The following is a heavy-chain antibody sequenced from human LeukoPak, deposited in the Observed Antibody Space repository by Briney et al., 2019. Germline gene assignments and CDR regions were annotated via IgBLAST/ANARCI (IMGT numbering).Heavy chain of an antibody. Sequence: GGSLRLSCAASGFTVITNDMTWVRQAPGKGLEWVSVLYSDGNTKYADSVQGRFTISRDNSKNPLYLEMNSLSPDDTAVYYCARGVEPLAANTLAYWGQGTLVTVSS. V-gene: IGHV3-53*01. CDR1: GFTVITND. D-gene: IGHD1-14*01. CDR3: ARGVEPLAANTLAY. J-gene: IGHJ4*02. CDR2: LYSDGNT.